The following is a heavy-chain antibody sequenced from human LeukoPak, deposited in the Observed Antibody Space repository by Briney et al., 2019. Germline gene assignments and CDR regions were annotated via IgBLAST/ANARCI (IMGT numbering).Heavy chain of an antibody. D-gene: IGHD2-15*01. J-gene: IGHJ4*02. Sequence: MTGGSLRLSCAASGFTFSSYWMHWVRQPPGKGLEWVSSISSSSSYIYYADSVKGRFTISRDNAKNSLYLQMNSLRAEDTAVYYCARDHYCSGGSCYYYFDYWGQGTLVTVSS. CDR1: GFTFSSYW. CDR3: ARDHYCSGGSCYYYFDY. CDR2: ISSSSSYI. V-gene: IGHV3-21*01.